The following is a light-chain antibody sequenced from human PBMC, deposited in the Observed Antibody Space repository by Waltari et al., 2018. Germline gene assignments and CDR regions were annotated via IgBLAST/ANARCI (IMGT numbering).Light chain of an antibody. CDR1: RSNIWNHY. Sequence: QSVLTQPPSVSAAPGQKVTISCSGRRSNIWNHYVAWYQQLPGPAPKLLIYDNNKRPSGIPDRFSGSKSGTSATLGITGLQTGDEADYYCGTWDSSLSAGVFGGGTKLTVL. CDR3: GTWDSSLSAGV. V-gene: IGLV1-51*01. CDR2: DNN. J-gene: IGLJ2*01.